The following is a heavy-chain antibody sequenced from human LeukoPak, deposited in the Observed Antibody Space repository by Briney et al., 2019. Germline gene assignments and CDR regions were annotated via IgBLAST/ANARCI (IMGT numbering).Heavy chain of an antibody. Sequence: GGSLRLSCAASGFTFDDYAMHWVRQAPGKGLEWVSGISWNSGSIGYADSVKGRFTISRDNAKNTLYLQMNSLRAEDTAVYYCARYSSSWYFDYWGQGTLVTVSS. J-gene: IGHJ4*02. D-gene: IGHD6-13*01. CDR2: ISWNSGSI. V-gene: IGHV3-9*01. CDR1: GFTFDDYA. CDR3: ARYSSSWYFDY.